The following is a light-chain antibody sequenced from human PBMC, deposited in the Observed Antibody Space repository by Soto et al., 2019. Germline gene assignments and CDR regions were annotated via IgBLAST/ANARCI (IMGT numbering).Light chain of an antibody. Sequence: DIQMTQSPSSLSASVGDRVTVTCRTSQNIYNYLNWYQQKPGKAPKLLIYAASSVQSGVPLRFSGSGSGTDFTLTISSLQPEHFATYYCEQTYSTPVTFGQGTRLEVK. CDR3: EQTYSTPVT. V-gene: IGKV1-39*01. CDR2: AAS. J-gene: IGKJ5*01. CDR1: QNIYNY.